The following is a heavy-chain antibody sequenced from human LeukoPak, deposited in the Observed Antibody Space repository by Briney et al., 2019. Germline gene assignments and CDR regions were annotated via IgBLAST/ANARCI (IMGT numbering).Heavy chain of an antibody. CDR2: ISWCGGGI. CDR3: AKGQYSGYDSEPFY. V-gene: IGHV3-9*01. CDR1: GFTFGNYV. D-gene: IGHD5-12*01. J-gene: IGHJ4*02. Sequence: GGSVTHFCAASGFTFGNYVMLWVRPAPGKGLQGVSGISWCGGGIGYVDSVKGRFTISRDNAKNSLFLQMDSLRTEDTALYYCAKGQYSGYDSEPFYSGQGALGTVSS.